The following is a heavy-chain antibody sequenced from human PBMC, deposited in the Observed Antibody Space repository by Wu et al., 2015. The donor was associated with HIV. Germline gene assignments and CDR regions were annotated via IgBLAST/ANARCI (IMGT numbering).Heavy chain of an antibody. Sequence: QAQLVQFGAEVKKPGSSVKVTCKASGDGFTSYAVSWVRQAPGQGLEWMAWINPSGGATIYAEAFEGRVTVTRDTSMKTVYMELESLTSGDTAMYFCARDATPITTEFDYWGQGTLITVSS. CDR1: GDGFTSYA. D-gene: IGHD4-11*01. J-gene: IGHJ4*02. CDR2: INPSGGAT. V-gene: IGHV1-2*02. CDR3: ARDATPITTEFDY.